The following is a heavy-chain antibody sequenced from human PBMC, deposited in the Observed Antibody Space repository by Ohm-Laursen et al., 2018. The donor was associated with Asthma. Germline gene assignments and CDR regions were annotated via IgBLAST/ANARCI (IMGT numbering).Heavy chain of an antibody. Sequence: SLRLSCSAPGFTFSSYAMHWVRQAPGKGLEWVAVISYDGSNKYYADSVKGRFTISRDNSKNTLYLQMNSLRAEDTAVYYCASHDYWGQGTLVTVSS. CDR1: GFTFSSYA. J-gene: IGHJ4*02. CDR2: ISYDGSNK. V-gene: IGHV3-30-3*01. CDR3: ASHDY.